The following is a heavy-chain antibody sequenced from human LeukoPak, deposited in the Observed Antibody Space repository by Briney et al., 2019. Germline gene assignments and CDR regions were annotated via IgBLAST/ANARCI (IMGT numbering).Heavy chain of an antibody. V-gene: IGHV4-59*01. J-gene: IGHJ4*02. CDR2: INYSGNT. CDR1: CNSISSYY. Sequence: PSETLSLTCTVSCNSISSYYWSWIRQPPGKGLEWIGYINYSGNTNYNPSLKSRVTISVDTSKNQFSLRLRSVTAADTAVYYCAREGRQDYVYFDYWGQGTLVTVSS. D-gene: IGHD4-17*01. CDR3: AREGRQDYVYFDY.